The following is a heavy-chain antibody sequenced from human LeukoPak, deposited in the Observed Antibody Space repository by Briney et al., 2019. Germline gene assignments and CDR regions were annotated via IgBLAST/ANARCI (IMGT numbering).Heavy chain of an antibody. CDR2: ISWNSGSI. D-gene: IGHD3-22*01. CDR3: AKGDSSGYIYYMDV. V-gene: IGHV3-9*01. Sequence: GRSLRLSCAASGFTFDDYAMHWVRQAPGKGLEWVSGISWNSGSIGYADSVKGRFTISRDNAKNSLYLQMNSLRAEDTALYYCAKGDSSGYIYYMDVWGKGTTVTISS. CDR1: GFTFDDYA. J-gene: IGHJ6*03.